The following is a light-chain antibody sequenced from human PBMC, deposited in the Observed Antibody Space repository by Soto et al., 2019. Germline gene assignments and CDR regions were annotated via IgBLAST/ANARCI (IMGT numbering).Light chain of an antibody. J-gene: IGKJ4*01. CDR1: QGVSSY. V-gene: IGKV3D-11*01. Sequence: EIVLTQSPATLSLSPGERATLSGRASQGVSSYLAWYQQKPGQAPSLLIYDASNMATGIPARFSGSGPGTDFTLTISSLEPEDFAVYYCQQRSNWHPLTFGGGTKVEIK. CDR2: DAS. CDR3: QQRSNWHPLT.